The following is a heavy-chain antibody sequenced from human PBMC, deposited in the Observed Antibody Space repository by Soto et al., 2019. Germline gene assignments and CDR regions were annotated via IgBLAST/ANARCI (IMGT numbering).Heavy chain of an antibody. CDR1: GYTFTSYY. D-gene: IGHD3-22*01. Sequence: ASVKVSCKASGYTFTSYYMHWVRQAPGQGLEWMGIINPSGGSTSYAQKFQGRVTMTRDTSTSTVYMELSSLRSEDTAVYYCAKDITMIVVVITGNFDYWGQGTLVTVSS. J-gene: IGHJ4*02. V-gene: IGHV1-46*01. CDR2: INPSGGST. CDR3: AKDITMIVVVITGNFDY.